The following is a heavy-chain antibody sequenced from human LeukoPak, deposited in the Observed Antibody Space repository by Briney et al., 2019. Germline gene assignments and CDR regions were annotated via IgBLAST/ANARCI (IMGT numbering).Heavy chain of an antibody. CDR3: AKAKNMYVTDD. V-gene: IGHV3-23*01. J-gene: IGHJ4*02. D-gene: IGHD2/OR15-2a*01. Sequence: GGSLRLSCAASGFTFDDYAMHWVRQAPGKGLEWVSGISGSGGSTYYADSVKGRFTISRDNSKNTLYLQMNSLRAEDTAVYYCAKAKNMYVTDDWGQGTLVTVSS. CDR2: ISGSGGST. CDR1: GFTFDDYA.